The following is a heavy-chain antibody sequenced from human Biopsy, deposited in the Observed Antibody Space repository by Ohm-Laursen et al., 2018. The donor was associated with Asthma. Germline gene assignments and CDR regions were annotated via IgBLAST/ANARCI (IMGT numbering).Heavy chain of an antibody. CDR1: GFTVSSNG. Sequence: SLRLSCAASGFTVSSNGMSWVRQAPGKGLDWVAVISFDGSNKNYTDSVKGRFTISRDNSRNTLHLQMNSLRAEDTAVYYCAKDVFPGWELRRGPDSWGQGTLVTVSS. D-gene: IGHD1-26*01. CDR3: AKDVFPGWELRRGPDS. V-gene: IGHV3-30*18. J-gene: IGHJ4*02. CDR2: ISFDGSNK.